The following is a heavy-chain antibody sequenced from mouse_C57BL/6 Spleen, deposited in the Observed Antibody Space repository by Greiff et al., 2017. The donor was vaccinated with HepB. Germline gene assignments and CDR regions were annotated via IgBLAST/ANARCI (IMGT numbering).Heavy chain of an antibody. D-gene: IGHD6-2*01. V-gene: IGHV1-53*01. J-gene: IGHJ1*03. CDR2: INPSNGGT. Sequence: VQLQQPGPELVKPGASVKLSCKASGYTFTSYWMHWVKQRPGQGLEWIGNINPSNGGTNYNEKFKSKATLTVDKSSSKAYMQLSSLTSEDSAVYYCARWGDFGWYFDVWGTGTTVTVSS. CDR3: ARWGDFGWYFDV. CDR1: GYTFTSYW.